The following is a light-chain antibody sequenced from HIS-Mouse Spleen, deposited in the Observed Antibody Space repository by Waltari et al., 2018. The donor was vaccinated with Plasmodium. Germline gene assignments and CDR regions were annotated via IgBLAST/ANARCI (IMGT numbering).Light chain of an antibody. CDR3: QQSYSTWT. CDR2: AAS. CDR1: QSISNY. V-gene: IGKV1-39*01. Sequence: DIQMTQSPSSLSASVVYRVTITCRASQSISNYLNWYQQKPGKAPKFLIYAASTLQSGVPSRFSGSGSGTDFTLTISSLQPEDFATYYCQQSYSTWTFGQGTKVEIK. J-gene: IGKJ1*01.